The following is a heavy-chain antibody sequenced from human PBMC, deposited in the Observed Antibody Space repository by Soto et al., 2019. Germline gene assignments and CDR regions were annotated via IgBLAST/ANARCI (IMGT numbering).Heavy chain of an antibody. CDR3: ARFGRTTVIITPDY. Sequence: ASVKVSCKASGYTFTGYYMHWVRQAPGQGLEWMGWINPNSGGTNYAQKFQGRVTMTRDTSISTAYMELSGLRSDDTAVYYCARFGRTTVIITPDYWGQGTLVTVSS. CDR1: GYTFTGYY. J-gene: IGHJ4*02. V-gene: IGHV1-2*02. D-gene: IGHD4-4*01. CDR2: INPNSGGT.